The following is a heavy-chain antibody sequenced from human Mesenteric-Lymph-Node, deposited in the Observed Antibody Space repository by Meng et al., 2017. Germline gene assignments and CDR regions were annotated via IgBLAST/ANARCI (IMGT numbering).Heavy chain of an antibody. CDR3: AADFLFYFQGY. Sequence: GGSLRLSCTDSGLTFKTAWMSWFRQAPGKGLEWVGRIKDKANGGTTDYAAPVKGRFTISRDDSKNTLYLQMNSLKTEDTGVYYCAADFLFYFQGYWGQGALVTVSS. V-gene: IGHV3-15*01. J-gene: IGHJ4*02. D-gene: IGHD2/OR15-2a*01. CDR1: GLTFKTAW. CDR2: IKDKANGGTT.